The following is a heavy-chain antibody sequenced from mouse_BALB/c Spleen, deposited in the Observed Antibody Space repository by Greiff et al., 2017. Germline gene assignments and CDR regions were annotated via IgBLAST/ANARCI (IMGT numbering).Heavy chain of an antibody. V-gene: IGHV2-9*02. Sequence: VKLVESGPGLVAPSQSLSITCTVSGFSLTSYGVHWVRQPPGKGLEWLGVIWAGGSTNYNSALMSRLSISKDNSKSQVFLKMNSLQTDDTAMYYCARGENSQLGWFAYWGQGTLVTVSA. CDR1: GFSLTSYG. CDR2: IWAGGST. CDR3: ARGENSQLGWFAY. D-gene: IGHD4-1*02. J-gene: IGHJ3*01.